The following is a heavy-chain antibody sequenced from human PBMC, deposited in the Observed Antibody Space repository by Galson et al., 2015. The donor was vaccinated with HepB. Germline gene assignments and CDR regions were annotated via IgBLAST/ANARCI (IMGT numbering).Heavy chain of an antibody. J-gene: IGHJ5*02. Sequence: SLRLSCAASGFTFSSYSMNWVRQAPGKGLEWVSYISSSSSTIYYADSVKGRFTISRDNAKNSLYLRMNSLRDEDTAVYYCARDVGPRYCSGGSCYGLWFDPWGQGTLVTVSS. CDR2: ISSSSSTI. V-gene: IGHV3-48*02. CDR3: ARDVGPRYCSGGSCYGLWFDP. CDR1: GFTFSSYS. D-gene: IGHD2-15*01.